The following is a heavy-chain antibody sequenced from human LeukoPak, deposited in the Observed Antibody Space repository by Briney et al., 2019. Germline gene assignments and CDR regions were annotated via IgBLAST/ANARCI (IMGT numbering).Heavy chain of an antibody. CDR3: TTAYYYDSSGYRRFDY. CDR2: IISKTDGGTT. D-gene: IGHD3-22*01. Sequence: GGSLRLSCAASGFTFSNAWMSWVRQAPGKGLEWVGRIISKTDGGTTDYAAPVKGRFTISRDDSKNTLYLQMNSLKTEDTAVYYCTTAYYYDSSGYRRFDYWGQGTLVTVSS. J-gene: IGHJ4*02. V-gene: IGHV3-15*01. CDR1: GFTFSNAW.